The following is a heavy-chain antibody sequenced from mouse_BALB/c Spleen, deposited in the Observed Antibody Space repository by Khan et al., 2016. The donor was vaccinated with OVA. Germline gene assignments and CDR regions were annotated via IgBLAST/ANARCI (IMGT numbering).Heavy chain of an antibody. CDR1: GYTFSTYW. CDR3: TRDRIDY. V-gene: IGHV1-7*01. Sequence: QVQLKESGAALAKPGASVKMSCKASGYTFSTYWMHWVKQRPGQGLEWIGYINPTSGYTDYNEKFKDKATLSADKSSSTAYMQLSRLTSADSAVYYCTRDRIDYWGQGTTLTVSS. CDR2: INPTSGYT. J-gene: IGHJ2*01.